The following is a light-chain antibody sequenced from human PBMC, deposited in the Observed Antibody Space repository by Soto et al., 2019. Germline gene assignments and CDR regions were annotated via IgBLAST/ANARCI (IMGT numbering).Light chain of an antibody. Sequence: QSALTQPASVSGSPGQSITISCTGSSSDVGGYNYVSWYQQHPGKAPKLIIYEVSNRPSGVSDRFSASKSGNTASLSISGLRAEDEADYYCSSHTTGTTLVVFGGGTKVTVL. CDR2: EVS. CDR3: SSHTTGTTLVV. V-gene: IGLV2-14*01. CDR1: SSDVGGYNY. J-gene: IGLJ2*01.